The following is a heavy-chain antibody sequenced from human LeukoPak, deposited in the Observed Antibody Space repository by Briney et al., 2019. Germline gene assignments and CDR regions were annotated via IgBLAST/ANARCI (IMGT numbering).Heavy chain of an antibody. Sequence: GGSLRLSCAASGFTFSSYSMIWVRQAPGKGLEWISYISSSSSTIYYADSVKGRFTISRDNAKNSLYLQMNSLRVEDTAVYYCARDPPYYDIRHAFDIWGQGTMVTVSS. V-gene: IGHV3-48*04. CDR2: ISSSSSTI. J-gene: IGHJ3*02. D-gene: IGHD3-9*01. CDR3: ARDPPYYDIRHAFDI. CDR1: GFTFSSYS.